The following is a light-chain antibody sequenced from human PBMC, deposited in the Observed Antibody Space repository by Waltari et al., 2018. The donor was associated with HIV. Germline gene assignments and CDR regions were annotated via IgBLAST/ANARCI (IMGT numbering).Light chain of an antibody. Sequence: DIVMTQSPDSLSASVGDRVTITCRASQSINTYLNWYHQQPGKAPKLLIYAASNLQTGVPSRFSGSGSVTDFTLTINSLQPEDLGIYYCQQSYSTPGTFGQGTKVEIK. J-gene: IGKJ1*01. CDR3: QQSYSTPGT. V-gene: IGKV1-39*01. CDR2: AAS. CDR1: QSINTY.